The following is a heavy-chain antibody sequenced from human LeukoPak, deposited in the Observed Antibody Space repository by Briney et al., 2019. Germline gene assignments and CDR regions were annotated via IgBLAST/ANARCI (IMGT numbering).Heavy chain of an antibody. Sequence: GGSLRLSCAASGFTFDDYGMSWVRQAPGKGLEWVSVIYSGGSTYYADSVKGRFTISRDNSKNTLYLQMNSLRAEDTAVYYCARDGYSYGFDPWGQGTLVTVSS. CDR3: ARDGYSYGFDP. D-gene: IGHD5-18*01. CDR2: IYSGGST. J-gene: IGHJ5*02. V-gene: IGHV3-66*02. CDR1: GFTFDDYG.